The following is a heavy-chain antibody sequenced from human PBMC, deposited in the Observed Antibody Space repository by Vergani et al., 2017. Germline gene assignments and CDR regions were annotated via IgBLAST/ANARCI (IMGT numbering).Heavy chain of an antibody. Sequence: LQLQESGPGLMKPSETLSLTCTVSGGSVDNRDYYWGWIRRPPGKDLVWIRSFSKGGTTSLHPSVKSRFAISSETAKNRFSLKLTSVSAADTAVYYCARSSCGGDCYELDYWGQGILVTVS. CDR3: ARSSCGGDCYELDY. J-gene: IGHJ4*02. D-gene: IGHD2-21*02. CDR1: GGSVDNRDYY. V-gene: IGHV4-39*01. CDR2: FSKGGTT.